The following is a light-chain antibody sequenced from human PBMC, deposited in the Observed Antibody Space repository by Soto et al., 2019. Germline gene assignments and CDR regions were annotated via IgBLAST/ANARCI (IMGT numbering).Light chain of an antibody. CDR2: DVS. CDR1: SSDVGAYNS. V-gene: IGLV2-14*03. Sequence: QSALTQPASVSGSPGQSITLSCTGTSSDVGAYNSVSWYQQHPGKAPKLIIYDVSTRPSGVSNRFSGSKSCNTASLTISGLQAEDEADYYCSSSTTSTTRVFGTGTKLTVL. J-gene: IGLJ1*01. CDR3: SSSTTSTTRV.